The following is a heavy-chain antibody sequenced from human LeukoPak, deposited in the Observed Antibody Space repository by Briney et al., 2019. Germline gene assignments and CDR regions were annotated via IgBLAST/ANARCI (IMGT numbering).Heavy chain of an antibody. V-gene: IGHV1-18*01. Sequence: GASVKVSCKASGYTFTSYGISWVRQAPGQGLEWMGWISAYNGNTNYAQKLQGTVTMTTDTSTSTPYMELRSLRSDDTAVYYCARDRGYSYGYVDWGQGTLVTVSS. CDR3: ARDRGYSYGYVD. CDR1: GYTFTSYG. J-gene: IGHJ4*02. CDR2: ISAYNGNT. D-gene: IGHD5-18*01.